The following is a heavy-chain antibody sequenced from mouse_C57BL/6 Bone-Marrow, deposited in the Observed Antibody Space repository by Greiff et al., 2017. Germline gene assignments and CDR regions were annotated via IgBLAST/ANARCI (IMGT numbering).Heavy chain of an antibody. J-gene: IGHJ3*01. CDR3: GREDRSGCSFAY. CDR1: GYTFTSYW. D-gene: IGHD3-2*02. CDR2: IDPSDSET. V-gene: IGHV1-52*01. Sequence: VQLQQPGAEPVRPGSSVKLSCKASGYTFTSYWMHWVKQRPIQGLEWIGNIDPSDSETHYNQKFKDKATLTVDKSSSTAYMQLSSLTSEDSAVYYCGREDRSGCSFAYWGQGTLVTVSA.